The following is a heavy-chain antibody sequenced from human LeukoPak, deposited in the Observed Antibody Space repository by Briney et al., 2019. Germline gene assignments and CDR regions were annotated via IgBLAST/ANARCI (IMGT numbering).Heavy chain of an antibody. CDR3: TTTQVPD. Sequence: PGGSLRLSCAASGFTFSNAWMTWVRQAPGKRLEWVGRIKGKTDGETTYYAAPVKGRFTISRDDSKNTLYLQMNSLKTEDTDVYSCTTTQVPDWGQGTLVTVSS. V-gene: IGHV3-15*01. J-gene: IGHJ4*02. CDR2: IKGKTDGETT. CDR1: GFTFSNAW. D-gene: IGHD3-10*01.